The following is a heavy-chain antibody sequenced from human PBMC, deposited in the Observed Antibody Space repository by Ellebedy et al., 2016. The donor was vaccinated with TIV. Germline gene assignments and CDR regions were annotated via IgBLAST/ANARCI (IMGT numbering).Heavy chain of an antibody. D-gene: IGHD3-10*01. J-gene: IGHJ4*02. CDR2: IWYDGTKK. V-gene: IGHV3-33*06. CDR3: ANVGGSGIYYNGY. Sequence: GESLKISCAASGFTFSIYGMQWVRQAPGKGLEWVALIWYDGTKKFYAESVKGRFTISRDNSKNRLYLQMSSLKVEDTATYYCANVGGSGIYYNGYWGQGTLVTVSS. CDR1: GFTFSIYG.